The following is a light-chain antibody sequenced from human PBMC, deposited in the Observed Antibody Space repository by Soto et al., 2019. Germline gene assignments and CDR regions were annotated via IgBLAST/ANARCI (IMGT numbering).Light chain of an antibody. CDR2: DAS. CDR3: QQYNSYSRK. CDR1: QSISRW. Sequence: DIQMTQSPSTLSASVGDRVTITCRASQSISRWLVWYQQKPGKAPKLLIYDASSLQSGVPSRFSSSGSGTVFTLTISSLQPDDLATYYYQQYNSYSRKFGQGTKVDIK. V-gene: IGKV1-5*01. J-gene: IGKJ1*01.